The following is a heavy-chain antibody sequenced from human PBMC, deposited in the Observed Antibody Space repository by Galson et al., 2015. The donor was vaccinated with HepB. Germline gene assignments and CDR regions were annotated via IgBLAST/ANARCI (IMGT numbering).Heavy chain of an antibody. CDR1: GFTFSSYA. D-gene: IGHD1-1*01. CDR3: AKDRRTGTTPPDGFDI. V-gene: IGHV3-23*01. CDR2: ISGSDGST. J-gene: IGHJ3*02. Sequence: SLRLSCAASGFTFSSYAMSWVRQVPEKGLEWVSSISGSDGSTYYTDSVKGRYTLSRDDSKSTLYLQMNSLRAEDTAVYYCAKDRRTGTTPPDGFDIWGQGTMVTVSS.